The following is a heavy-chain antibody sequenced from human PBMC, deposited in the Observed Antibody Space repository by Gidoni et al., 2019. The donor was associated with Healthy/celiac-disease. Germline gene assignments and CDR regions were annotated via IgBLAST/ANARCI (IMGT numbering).Heavy chain of an antibody. Sequence: QVQLVESGGGVVQPGGSLRLSCAASGFTFSSYGMHWVRQAPGKGLEWVAFIRYDGSNKYYADSVKGRFTISRDNSKNTLYLQMNSLRAEDTAVYYCAKVVAAAGTHYWGQGTLVTVSS. D-gene: IGHD6-13*01. J-gene: IGHJ4*02. CDR1: GFTFSSYG. CDR3: AKVVAAAGTHY. CDR2: IRYDGSNK. V-gene: IGHV3-30*02.